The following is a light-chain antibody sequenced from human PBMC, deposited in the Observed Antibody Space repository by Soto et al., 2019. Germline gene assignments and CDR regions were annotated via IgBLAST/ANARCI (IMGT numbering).Light chain of an antibody. Sequence: QSVLTQPRSVSGSTGQSVTISCTGTNRDVGDYNYVSCYQQHPGKAPKLMIYDVSKRPSGVPDRFSGSKSGNTASLTISGLQAEDEADYYCCSYAGSPYVFGTGTKVTVL. J-gene: IGLJ1*01. CDR2: DVS. V-gene: IGLV2-11*01. CDR1: NRDVGDYNY. CDR3: CSYAGSPYV.